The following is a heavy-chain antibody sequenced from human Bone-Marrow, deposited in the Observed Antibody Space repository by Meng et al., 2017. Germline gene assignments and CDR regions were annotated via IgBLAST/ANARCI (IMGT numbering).Heavy chain of an antibody. D-gene: IGHD2-15*01. J-gene: IGHJ3*02. Sequence: SEPLSLPCTAPGCSISSYYWSWIPQLAGKGLEWIRRIYTSGSTNYNPSLKSRVTMSVDTSKNQFSLKLSSVTAADTAVYYCARDGEYCSGGSCYSVPENDAFDIWGQGTMVTVSS. CDR1: GCSISSYY. CDR2: IYTSGST. CDR3: ARDGEYCSGGSCYSVPENDAFDI. V-gene: IGHV4-4*07.